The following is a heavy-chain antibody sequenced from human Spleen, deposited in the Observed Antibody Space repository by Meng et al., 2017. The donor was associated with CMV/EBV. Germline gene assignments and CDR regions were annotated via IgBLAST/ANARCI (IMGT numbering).Heavy chain of an antibody. J-gene: IGHJ3*02. Sequence: GGSLRLSCAASGFTFSSYEMNWVRQAPGKGLEWVSYISSSGSTIYYADSVKGRFTISRDSSENMLYLQMNSLRAEDTAVYYCAKDGRFYCSSNTCLLPDIWGQGTMVTVSS. CDR3: AKDGRFYCSSNTCLLPDI. CDR2: ISSSGSTI. CDR1: GFTFSSYE. V-gene: IGHV3-48*03. D-gene: IGHD2-2*01.